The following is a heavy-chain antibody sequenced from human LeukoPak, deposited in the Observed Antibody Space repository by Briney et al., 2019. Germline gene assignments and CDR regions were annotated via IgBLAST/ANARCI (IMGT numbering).Heavy chain of an antibody. CDR1: GGSISSYY. V-gene: IGHV4-59*08. CDR3: ARGHGSGWYGCSAP. CDR2: IYYSGST. D-gene: IGHD6-13*01. J-gene: IGHJ2*01. Sequence: ASETLSLTCTVSGGSISSYYWSRIRQPPGKGLEWIGYIYYSGSTNYNPSLKSRVTISVDTSKNQFSLKLSSVTAADTAVYYCARGHGSGWYGCSAPGGRGPRVT.